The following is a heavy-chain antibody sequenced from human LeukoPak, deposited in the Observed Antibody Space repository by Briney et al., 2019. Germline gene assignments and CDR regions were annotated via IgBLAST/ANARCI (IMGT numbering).Heavy chain of an antibody. CDR1: GGSISSYY. CDR2: IYTSGST. J-gene: IGHJ4*02. V-gene: IGHV4-4*07. D-gene: IGHD2-2*02. Sequence: SETLSLTCTVSGGSISSYYWSWIRQPAGKGLEWIERIYTSGSTNYNPSLKSRVTMSVDTSKNQFSLKLSSVTAADTAVYYCARVSCSSTSWYINYFDYWGQGTLVTVSS. CDR3: ARVSCSSTSWYINYFDY.